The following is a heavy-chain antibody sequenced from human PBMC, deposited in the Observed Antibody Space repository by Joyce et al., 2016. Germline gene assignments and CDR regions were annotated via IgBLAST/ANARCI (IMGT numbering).Heavy chain of an antibody. CDR2: IYNSETT. D-gene: IGHD3-10*01. CDR3: ATSLPSRVGGFQFFGMDV. CDR1: GDSFSGTSYY. V-gene: IGHV4-61*01. J-gene: IGHJ6*02. Sequence: HLQESGPGLVKPSETLSLTCTISGDSFSGTSYYWSWIRQSPGKGLEWLGFIYNSETTPYNPSLGGRLSISVGAAKRQFSRRLTSVTSADTAVYYCATSLPSRVGGFQFFGMDVWGQGTTVIVS.